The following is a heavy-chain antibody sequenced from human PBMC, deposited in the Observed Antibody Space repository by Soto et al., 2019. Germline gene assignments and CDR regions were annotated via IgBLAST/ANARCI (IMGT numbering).Heavy chain of an antibody. V-gene: IGHV4-34*01. J-gene: IGHJ6*02. CDR3: ARADDIVVPYYYYGMDV. D-gene: IGHD5-12*01. CDR1: GGSFSGYY. CDR2: INHSGST. Sequence: SETLSLTCAVYGGSFSGYYWTWIRQPPGTGLEWIGKINHSGSTNYNPSLKSRVTISVDTSKNQFSLKLSSVTAADTAVYYCARADDIVVPYYYYGMDVWGQGTMVTVS.